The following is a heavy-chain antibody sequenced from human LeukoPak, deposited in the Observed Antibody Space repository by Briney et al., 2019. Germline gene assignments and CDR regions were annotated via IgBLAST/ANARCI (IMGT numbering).Heavy chain of an antibody. CDR3: ARARDSSGYYYVPGWYFDL. V-gene: IGHV6-1*01. CDR2: TYYRSKWYN. J-gene: IGHJ2*01. D-gene: IGHD3-22*01. CDR1: GDSVSSNSAA. Sequence: SQTLSLTCAISGDSVSSNSAAWNWIRQSPSRGLEWLGRTYYRSKWYNDYAVSVKSRITINPDTSKNQFSLQLNSVTPEDTAVYYCARARDSSGYYYVPGWYFDLWGRGTLVTVSS.